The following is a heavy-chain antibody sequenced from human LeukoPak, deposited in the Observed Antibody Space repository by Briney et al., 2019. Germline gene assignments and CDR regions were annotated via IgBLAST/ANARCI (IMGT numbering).Heavy chain of an antibody. V-gene: IGHV4-59*01. D-gene: IGHD3-3*01. CDR3: ARGRAYDFWSGRPYFFDY. CDR2: IYYSGST. J-gene: IGHJ4*02. CDR1: GGSISSYY. Sequence: PSETLTLTCTVSGGSISSYYWSWIRQPPGKGLEWIGYIYYSGSTNYNPSLKSRVTISVDTSKNQFSLKLSSVTAADTAVYYCARGRAYDFWSGRPYFFDYWGQGTLVTVSS.